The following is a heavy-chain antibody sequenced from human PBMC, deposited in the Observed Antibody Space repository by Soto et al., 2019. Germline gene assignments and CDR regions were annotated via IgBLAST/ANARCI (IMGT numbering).Heavy chain of an antibody. CDR2: IIPIFGTA. V-gene: IGHV1-69*01. J-gene: IGHJ3*02. CDR1: GGTFSSYA. Sequence: QVQLVQSGAEVKKPGSSVKVSCKASGGTFSSYAISWVRQAPGQGLEWMGGIIPIFGTANYAQKFQGRVTSTADESTSTAYMELSSLRSEDTAVYYCASELAAVALNDDAFDIWGQGTMVTVSS. CDR3: ASELAAVALNDDAFDI. D-gene: IGHD6-19*01.